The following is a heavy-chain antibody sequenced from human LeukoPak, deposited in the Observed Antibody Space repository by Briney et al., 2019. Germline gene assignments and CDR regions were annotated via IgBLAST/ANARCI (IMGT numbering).Heavy chain of an antibody. J-gene: IGHJ5*02. D-gene: IGHD6-13*01. CDR2: IYYSGST. Sequence: SETLSLTSTVSGGSISSSSYYWGWIRQPPGKGLEWIGSIYYSGSTYYNPSLKSRVTISVDTSKNQFSLKLSSVTAADTAVYYCARSSGYSSSGGLNWFDTWGQGTLVTVSS. V-gene: IGHV4-39*01. CDR3: ARSSGYSSSGGLNWFDT. CDR1: GGSISSSSYY.